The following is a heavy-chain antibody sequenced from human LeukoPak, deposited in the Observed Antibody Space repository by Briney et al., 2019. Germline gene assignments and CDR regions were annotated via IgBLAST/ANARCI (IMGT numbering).Heavy chain of an antibody. CDR1: GGSISSYY. V-gene: IGHV4-59*08. CDR2: IYYSGST. J-gene: IGHJ4*02. CDR3: ARLAGPVGAAPGGYFDY. D-gene: IGHD1-26*01. Sequence: SETLSLTCTVSGGSISSYYWSWIRQPPGKGLEWIGYIYYSGSTNYNPSLKSRVTISVDTSKNQFSLKLSSVTAADTAVYYCARLAGPVGAAPGGYFDYWGQGTLVTVSS.